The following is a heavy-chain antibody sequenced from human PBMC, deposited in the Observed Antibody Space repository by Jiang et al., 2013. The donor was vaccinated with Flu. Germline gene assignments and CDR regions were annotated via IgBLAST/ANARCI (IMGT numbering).Heavy chain of an antibody. J-gene: IGHJ6*03. CDR2: IYHSGST. CDR1: GGSISSSNW. D-gene: IGHD3-3*01. V-gene: IGHV4-4*02. Sequence: GSGLVKPSGTLSLTCAVSGGSISSSNWWSWVRQPPGKGLEWIGEIYHSGSTNYNPSLKSRVTISVDKSKNQFSLKLSSVTAADTAVYYCARVFIPDFWSGYQGKYYYYYMDVWGKGPRSPSP. CDR3: ARVFIPDFWSGYQGKYYYYYMDV.